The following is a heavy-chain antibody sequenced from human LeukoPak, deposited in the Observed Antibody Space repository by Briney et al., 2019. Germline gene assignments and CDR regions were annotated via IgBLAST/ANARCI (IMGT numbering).Heavy chain of an antibody. V-gene: IGHV3-23*01. CDR1: GFTFSSYG. Sequence: GGSLRLSCAASGFTFSSYGMSWVRQAPGKGLEWVSAISGSGGSTYYADSEKGRFTISRDNSKNSLYLQMNSLRTEDTALYYCAKGTHGTFDYWGQGTLVTVSS. CDR2: ISGSGGST. J-gene: IGHJ4*02. CDR3: AKGTHGTFDY. D-gene: IGHD1-14*01.